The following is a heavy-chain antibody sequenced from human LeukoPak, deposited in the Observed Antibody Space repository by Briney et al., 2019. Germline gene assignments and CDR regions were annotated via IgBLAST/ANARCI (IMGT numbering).Heavy chain of an antibody. CDR1: GYTFTSYG. V-gene: IGHV1-46*01. CDR3: ARESRFGELFSPYYYYGMDV. Sequence: GASVKVSCKASGYTFTSYGISWVRQAPGQGLEWMGIINPSGGSTSYAQKFQGRVTMTRDTSTSTVYMELSSLRSEDTAVYYCARESRFGELFSPYYYYGMDVWGQGTTVTVSS. J-gene: IGHJ6*02. CDR2: INPSGGST. D-gene: IGHD3-10*02.